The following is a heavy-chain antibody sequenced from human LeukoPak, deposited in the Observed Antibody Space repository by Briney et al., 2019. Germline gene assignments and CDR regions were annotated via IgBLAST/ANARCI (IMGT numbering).Heavy chain of an antibody. Sequence: SETLSLTCAVYGGSFSGYYWSWIRQPPGKGLEWIGEINHSGSTNYNPSLKGRVTISVDTSKNQFSLKLSSVTAADTAVYYCARTRGAAAGTDSFDYWGQGTLVTVSS. CDR1: GGSFSGYY. CDR3: ARTRGAAAGTDSFDY. J-gene: IGHJ4*02. D-gene: IGHD6-13*01. V-gene: IGHV4-34*01. CDR2: INHSGST.